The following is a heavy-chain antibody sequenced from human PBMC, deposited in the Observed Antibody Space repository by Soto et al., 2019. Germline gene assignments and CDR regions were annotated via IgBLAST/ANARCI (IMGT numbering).Heavy chain of an antibody. J-gene: IGHJ4*02. Sequence: QVQLVQSGAEVKKPGASVKVSCKASGYTFTGYYMHWVRQAPGQGLEWMGWINPNSGGTNYAQKFQGWVTMTRDTSISTAYMDLSRLRSDDTAVYYCARGYSSASGLSVVIDYWGQGTLVTVSS. CDR1: GYTFTGYY. V-gene: IGHV1-2*04. D-gene: IGHD6-6*01. CDR2: INPNSGGT. CDR3: ARGYSSASGLSVVIDY.